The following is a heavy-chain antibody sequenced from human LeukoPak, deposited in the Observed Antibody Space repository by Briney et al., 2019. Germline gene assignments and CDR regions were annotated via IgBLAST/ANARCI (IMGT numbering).Heavy chain of an antibody. Sequence: GGSLRLSCAASGFTFSSYSMHWVRQAPGKGLEWVSSISWSSGSIDYADSVKGRFTTSRDNAKNSLYPQMNSLRAEHPALSYCGGGEEIRYFDLLLYDWGQGTLVTVS. V-gene: IGHV3-21*04. D-gene: IGHD3-9*01. CDR1: GFTFSSYS. CDR2: ISWSSGSI. J-gene: IGHJ4*02. CDR3: GGGEEIRYFDLLLYD.